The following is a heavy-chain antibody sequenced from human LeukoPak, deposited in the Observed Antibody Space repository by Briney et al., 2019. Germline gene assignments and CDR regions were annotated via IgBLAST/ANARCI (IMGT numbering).Heavy chain of an antibody. CDR1: GGSMSNYF. V-gene: IGHV4-59*08. J-gene: IGHJ5*02. Sequence: PSETLSLTCTVSGGSMSNYFWAWIRQPPGKALEWIGYIHYSESTNYNPSLKSRVTISVDTSKNQFSLKLSSVTAADTAVYYCARHPKYYYGSGSYCWFDPWGQGTLVTVSS. CDR3: ARHPKYYYGSGSYCWFDP. D-gene: IGHD3-10*01. CDR2: IHYSEST.